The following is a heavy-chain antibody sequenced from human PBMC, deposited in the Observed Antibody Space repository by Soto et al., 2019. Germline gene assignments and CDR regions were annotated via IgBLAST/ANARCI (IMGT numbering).Heavy chain of an antibody. J-gene: IGHJ3*02. CDR2: ISAYNGNT. CDR1: GYTFTSYG. D-gene: IGHD3-9*01. CDR3: ARPSGDILPGYFPDDAFDI. Sequence: QVQLVQSGAEVKKPGASVKVSCKASGYTFTSYGISWVRQAPGQGLEWMGWISAYNGNTNYAQKLQGRVTMTTDTSTSTGYMELRSLRSDDTSLYDCARPSGDILPGYFPDDAFDIWGQGTMVTVSS. V-gene: IGHV1-18*01.